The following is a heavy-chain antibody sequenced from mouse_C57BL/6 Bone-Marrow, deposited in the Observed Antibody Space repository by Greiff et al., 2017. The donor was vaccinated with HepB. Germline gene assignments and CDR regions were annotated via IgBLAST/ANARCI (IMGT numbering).Heavy chain of an antibody. CDR1: GFTFSSYG. CDR2: ISSGGSYT. D-gene: IGHD1-1*01. J-gene: IGHJ1*03. Sequence: EVKLVESGGDLVKPGGSLKLSCAASGFTFSSYGMSWVRQTPDKRLEWVATISSGGSYTYYPDSVKGRFTISRDNAKNTLYLQMSSLKSEDTAMYYCARQYYGLWYFDVWGTGTTVTVSS. CDR3: ARQYYGLWYFDV. V-gene: IGHV5-6*01.